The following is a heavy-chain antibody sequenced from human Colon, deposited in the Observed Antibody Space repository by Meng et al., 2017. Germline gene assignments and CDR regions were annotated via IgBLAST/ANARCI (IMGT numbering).Heavy chain of an antibody. Sequence: ASVKVSCKASGYTFTSYGISWVRQAPGQGLEWMGWISAYNGNTNYAQKLQGRVTMTTDTSTSTAYMELRSLRSDDTAVYYCARENNYYDSSGYPNYDAFDIWGQRTMVTVSS. CDR2: ISAYNGNT. D-gene: IGHD3-22*01. CDR3: ARENNYYDSSGYPNYDAFDI. V-gene: IGHV1-18*01. J-gene: IGHJ3*02. CDR1: GYTFTSYG.